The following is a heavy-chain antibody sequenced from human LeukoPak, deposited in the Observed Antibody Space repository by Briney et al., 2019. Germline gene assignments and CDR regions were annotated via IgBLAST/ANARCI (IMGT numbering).Heavy chain of an antibody. Sequence: GGSLRLSCAASGFTFSRYWMSWVRQVPGKGLEWVANIKRDGSEKYYVDSVKGRFTISRDNAKNSLYLQMNSLRAEDTAVYYCARDGWSPDYWGQGTLVTVSS. CDR2: IKRDGSEK. J-gene: IGHJ4*02. CDR1: GFTFSRYW. V-gene: IGHV3-7*01. CDR3: ARDGWSPDY.